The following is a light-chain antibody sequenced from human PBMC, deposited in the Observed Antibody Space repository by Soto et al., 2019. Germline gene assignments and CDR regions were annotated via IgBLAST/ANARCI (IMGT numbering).Light chain of an antibody. J-gene: IGKJ3*01. CDR2: SAS. CDR1: QSVTSN. CDR3: KKYDSWPFA. Sequence: EMVMTQSPATLSVSPGERATLSCRASQSVTSNLAWYQQKPGQAPRLLIYSASTRATGIPVTFSGAGSGTEFSLTISSLQSEDFAVYYCKKYDSWPFAFGHGTKVDIK. V-gene: IGKV3-15*01.